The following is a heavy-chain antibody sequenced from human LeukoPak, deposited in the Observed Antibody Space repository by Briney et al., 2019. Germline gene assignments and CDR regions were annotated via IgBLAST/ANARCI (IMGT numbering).Heavy chain of an antibody. J-gene: IGHJ6*03. V-gene: IGHV3-23*01. Sequence: GGSLRRSCAASGVTFSSYARSWVRQAPGKGLEWVSAIRGSGGSTYYADSVKGRFTISRDNSKNTLYLQMNRLSAEDTAIYYCAKAGRGGAITLVRGVKGDYYYMDVWGKGTTVTISS. CDR1: GVTFSSYA. CDR3: AKAGRGGAITLVRGVKGDYYYMDV. CDR2: IRGSGGST. D-gene: IGHD3-10*01.